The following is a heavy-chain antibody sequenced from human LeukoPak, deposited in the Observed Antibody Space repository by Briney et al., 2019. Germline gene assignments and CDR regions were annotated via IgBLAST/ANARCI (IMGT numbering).Heavy chain of an antibody. CDR1: GFTFDDYA. CDR2: ISWNSGSI. V-gene: IGHV3-9*01. D-gene: IGHD2-2*01. CDR3: AREGVYCSSTSCFYYFDY. J-gene: IGHJ4*02. Sequence: GRSLRLSCAASGFTFDDYAMHWVRQAPGKGLEWVSGISWNSGSIGYADSVKGRFTISRDNAKNSLYLQMNSLRAEDTAVYYCAREGVYCSSTSCFYYFDYWGQGTLVTVSS.